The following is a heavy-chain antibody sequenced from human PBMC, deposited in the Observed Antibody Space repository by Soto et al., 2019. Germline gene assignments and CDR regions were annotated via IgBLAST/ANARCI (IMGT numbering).Heavy chain of an antibody. J-gene: IGHJ6*02. CDR2: IYPGDSDT. CDR3: AGGGVRGVITRTRDYYGMDV. Sequence: GESLKVSCKGSGYSFTSYWIGWVRQMPGKGLEWMGIIYPGDSDTRYSPSFQGQVTISADKSISTAYLQWSSLKASDTAMYYCAGGGVRGVITRTRDYYGMDVWGQGTTVTVS. V-gene: IGHV5-51*01. CDR1: GYSFTSYW. D-gene: IGHD3-10*01.